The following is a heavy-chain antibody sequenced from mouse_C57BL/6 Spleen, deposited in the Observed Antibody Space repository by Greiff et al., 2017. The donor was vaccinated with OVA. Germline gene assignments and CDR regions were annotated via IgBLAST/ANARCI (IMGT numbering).Heavy chain of an antibody. Sequence: EVQLQESGGGLVQPKGSLKLSCAASGFSFNTYAMNWVRQAPGKGLEWVARIRSKSNNYATSYADSVKDRFPISSDDSESMLYLQMNNLKTEDTAMYYCVRPVPGWGYFDYWGQGTTLTVSS. CDR1: GFSFNTYA. D-gene: IGHD5-1*01. J-gene: IGHJ2*01. CDR2: IRSKSNNYAT. CDR3: VRPVPGWGYFDY. V-gene: IGHV10-1*01.